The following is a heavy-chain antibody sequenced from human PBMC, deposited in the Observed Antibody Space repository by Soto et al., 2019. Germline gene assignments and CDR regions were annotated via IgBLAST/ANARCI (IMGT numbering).Heavy chain of an antibody. CDR1: GFTFSSYG. CDR2: IWYDGSNK. D-gene: IGHD3-22*01. CDR3: ARGQTYYYDSSGYIDY. J-gene: IGHJ4*02. Sequence: GGSLRLSWAGSGFTFSSYGMHWVRQAPGKGLEGVAVIWYDGSNKYYADSVKGRFTISRDNSKNTLHLQMNSLRAEDTSVYFCARGQTYYYDSSGYIDYWGQGTLVTVSS. V-gene: IGHV3-33*01.